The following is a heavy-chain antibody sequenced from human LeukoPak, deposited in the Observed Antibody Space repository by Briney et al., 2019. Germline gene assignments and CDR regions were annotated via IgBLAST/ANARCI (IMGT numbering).Heavy chain of an antibody. CDR3: ARAPSEIGGYYPEYFRH. CDR1: GFTFSTYW. Sequence: GGALRLSCAASGFTFSTYWMHWVRQAPGKGLVWVSRIKSDGGTNYADSVKGRFTISRDNAKKTVSLQMNSLRPEDTGVYYCARAPSEIGGYYPEYFRHWGQGTLVTVST. CDR2: IKSDGGT. J-gene: IGHJ1*01. D-gene: IGHD3-22*01. V-gene: IGHV3-74*01.